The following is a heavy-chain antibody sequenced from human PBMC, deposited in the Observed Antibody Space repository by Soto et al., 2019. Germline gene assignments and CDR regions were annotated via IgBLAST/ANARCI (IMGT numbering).Heavy chain of an antibody. CDR2: IYSAGST. CDR3: ARARMQLWPNYYDGGLDV. V-gene: IGHV3-66*01. J-gene: IGHJ6*02. Sequence: EVQLVESGGGLVQPGGSLRLSCAASGFTVSTNFMTWVRQAPGKGLEWVSVIYSAGSTFYADSVKGRFTITRDNSKNTLYFQLNSLKAEDTAVYYCARARMQLWPNYYDGGLDVWGQGTTVTVSS. D-gene: IGHD5-18*01. CDR1: GFTVSTNF.